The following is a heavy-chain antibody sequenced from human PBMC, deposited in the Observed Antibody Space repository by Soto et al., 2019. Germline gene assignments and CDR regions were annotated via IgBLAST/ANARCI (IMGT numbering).Heavy chain of an antibody. Sequence: ASVKVSCKASGYTFTSYGISWVRQAPGQGLEWMGWISAYNGNTNYAQKLQGRVTMTTDTSTSTAYMELRSLRSDDTAVYYCARDYGIAAAGPGFDLWGRGTLVTVSS. J-gene: IGHJ2*01. V-gene: IGHV1-18*01. CDR3: ARDYGIAAAGPGFDL. CDR2: ISAYNGNT. D-gene: IGHD6-13*01. CDR1: GYTFTSYG.